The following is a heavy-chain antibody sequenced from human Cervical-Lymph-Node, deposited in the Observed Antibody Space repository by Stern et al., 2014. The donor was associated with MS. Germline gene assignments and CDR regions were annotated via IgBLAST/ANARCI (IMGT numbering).Heavy chain of an antibody. CDR1: GFTFSRYS. CDR2: ISSTSSSK. D-gene: IGHD3-3*01. J-gene: IGHJ4*01. V-gene: IGHV3-21*01. CDR3: ARDADYDFWSGYSPNYFDY. Sequence: EVQLEESGGGLVKPGGSLRLSCAASGFTFSRYSMNWVRQAPGKGLEGGSSISSTSSSKYYGDSVKGRFTISRDNAQNSLYLQMNSLRAEDTAVYYCARDADYDFWSGYSPNYFDYWGHGTLVTVSS.